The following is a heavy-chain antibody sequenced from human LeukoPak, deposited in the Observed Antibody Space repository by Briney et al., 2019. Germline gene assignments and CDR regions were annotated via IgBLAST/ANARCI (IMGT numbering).Heavy chain of an antibody. CDR1: GYTFTSYA. V-gene: IGHV1-3*01. D-gene: IGHD3-10*01. CDR3: ARAQTTMVRGGRAFDT. J-gene: IGHJ3*02. CDR2: INAGNGNT. Sequence: ASVKVSCKASGYTFTSYAMHWVRQAPGQRLEWMGWINAGNGNTKYSQKFQGRVTITRDTSASTAYMELSSLRSEDTAVYYCARAQTTMVRGGRAFDTWGQGTMVTVSS.